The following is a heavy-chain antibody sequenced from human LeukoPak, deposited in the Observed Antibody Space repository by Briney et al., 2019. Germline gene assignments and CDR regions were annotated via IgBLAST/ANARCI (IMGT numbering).Heavy chain of an antibody. CDR1: GFRFSSYE. Sequence: GGSLRLSCAASGFRFSSYEMNWVRQAPGKGLEWVSHISGSASTTYYADSVKGRFTISRDNAKNSLYLQMNSLRAEDTAIYYCARDASYHYGLGSYDDYWGQGTLVTVSS. V-gene: IGHV3-48*03. D-gene: IGHD3-10*01. CDR2: ISGSASTT. CDR3: ARDASYHYGLGSYDDY. J-gene: IGHJ4*02.